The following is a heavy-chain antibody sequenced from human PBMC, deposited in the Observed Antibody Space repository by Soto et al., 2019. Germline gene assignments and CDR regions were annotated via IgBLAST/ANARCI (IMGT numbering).Heavy chain of an antibody. CDR3: AGGTDGKKVAY. CDR1: GGSVSSEHYY. D-gene: IGHD5-12*01. Sequence: QVQLQESGPGLVKSSETLSLTCTVPGGSVSSEHYYWNWIRQPPGKGLEWIGYFFYTGSTNYNPSLESRLTMSVDMSKNHFSLKLSSVTAADTAVYYCAGGTDGKKVAYWGQGTLVTVSS. J-gene: IGHJ4*02. CDR2: FFYTGST. V-gene: IGHV4-61*03.